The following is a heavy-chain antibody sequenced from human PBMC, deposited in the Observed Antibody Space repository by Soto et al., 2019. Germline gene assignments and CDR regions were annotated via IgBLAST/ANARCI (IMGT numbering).Heavy chain of an antibody. CDR2: IYYSGST. D-gene: IGHD3-16*01. Sequence: QVQLQESGPGLVKPSQTLSLTCTVSGGSISSGGYYWSWIRQHPGKGLEWIGYIYYSGSTYYNPSLKSRVTISVNPANNQFSLKRGFGAAAGTAGYFWAKAAEGGGRFDPWGQGTLVTVSS. V-gene: IGHV4-31*03. CDR1: GGSISSGGYY. CDR3: AKAAEGGGRFDP. J-gene: IGHJ5*02.